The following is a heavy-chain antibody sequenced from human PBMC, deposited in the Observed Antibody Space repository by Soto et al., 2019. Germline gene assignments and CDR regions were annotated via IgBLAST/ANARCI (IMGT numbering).Heavy chain of an antibody. V-gene: IGHV4-59*01. D-gene: IGHD3-3*01. CDR3: ARGPSVTIFGVVITPPGAFDI. CDR1: GGSISSYY. CDR2: IYYSGST. Sequence: PSETLSLTCTVSGGSISSYYWSWIRQPPGKGLEWIGYIYYSGSTNYNPSLKSRVTISVDTSKNQFSLKLSSVTAADTAVYYCARGPSVTIFGVVITPPGAFDIWGQGTMVTVSS. J-gene: IGHJ3*02.